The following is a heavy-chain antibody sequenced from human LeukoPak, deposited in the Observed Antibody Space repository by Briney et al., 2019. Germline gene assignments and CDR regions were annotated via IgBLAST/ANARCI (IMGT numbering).Heavy chain of an antibody. CDR3: ARPTGTTFS. J-gene: IGHJ5*02. CDR1: GGSISSSSYY. V-gene: IGHV4-39*07. Sequence: PSETLSLTCTVSGGSISSSSYYWGWIRQPPGKGLEWIGSIYYSGSTYYNPSLKSRVTISVDTSKNQFSLKLSSVTAADTAVYYCARPTGTTFSWGQGTLVTVSS. CDR2: IYYSGST. D-gene: IGHD1-7*01.